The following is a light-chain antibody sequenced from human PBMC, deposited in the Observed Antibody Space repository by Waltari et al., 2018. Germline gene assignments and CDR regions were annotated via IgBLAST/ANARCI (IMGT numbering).Light chain of an antibody. CDR1: PYTLLDVNNRNF. Sequence: DIVLNQSPDSLAVSLGERATINCSSFPYTLLDVNNRNFLAWYQQKPGRPPKLLLYWASSRESGVPDRFSGTGSETDFTLTISSLQAEDVAIYYCQQYYTTPRTFGQGTKVEIK. CDR3: QQYYTTPRT. J-gene: IGKJ1*01. V-gene: IGKV4-1*01. CDR2: WAS.